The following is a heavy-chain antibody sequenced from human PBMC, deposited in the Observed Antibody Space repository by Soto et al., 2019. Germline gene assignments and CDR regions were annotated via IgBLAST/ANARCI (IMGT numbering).Heavy chain of an antibody. Sequence: GGSLRLSCAASGFTFSSYGMHWVRQAPGKGLEWVAVIWYDGSKDYYADSVKGRFTTSRDNSKNTVYLQMDNLRVEDTAVYYCARVDVECFDYWGQGXLVTVYS. J-gene: IGHJ4*01. CDR3: ARVDVECFDY. D-gene: IGHD3-3*01. CDR2: IWYDGSKD. V-gene: IGHV3-33*01. CDR1: GFTFSSYG.